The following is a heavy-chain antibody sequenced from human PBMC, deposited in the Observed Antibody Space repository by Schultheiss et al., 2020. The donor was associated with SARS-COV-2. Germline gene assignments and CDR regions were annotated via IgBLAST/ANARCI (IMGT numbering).Heavy chain of an antibody. CDR1: GFTFSSYA. D-gene: IGHD1-14*01. J-gene: IGHJ2*01. CDR2: IWYDGSNK. CDR3: ARDSERYFDL. Sequence: GESLKISCAASGFTFSSYAMHWVRQAPGKGLEWVAVIWYDGSNKYYADSVKGRFTISRDNSKNTLYLQMNSLRAEDTAVYYCARDSERYFDLWGRGTLVTVSS. V-gene: IGHV3-30*01.